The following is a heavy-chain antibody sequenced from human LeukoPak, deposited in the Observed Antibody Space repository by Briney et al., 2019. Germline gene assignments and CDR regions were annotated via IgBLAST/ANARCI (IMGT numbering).Heavy chain of an antibody. CDR1: GGSISSYY. CDR3: ARGGHHEPAHEYFCQYMDV. V-gene: IGHV4-4*07. J-gene: IGHJ6*03. D-gene: IGHD1-14*01. Sequence: PSETLSLTCIVSGGSISSYYWSWVRQPAGKGLEWIGRISAGGGTNYISSLKSRVTLSVATFKNQFPRGLSSVTAPDPAVYYCARGGHHEPAHEYFCQYMDVWGKGTTVNVS. CDR2: ISAGGGT.